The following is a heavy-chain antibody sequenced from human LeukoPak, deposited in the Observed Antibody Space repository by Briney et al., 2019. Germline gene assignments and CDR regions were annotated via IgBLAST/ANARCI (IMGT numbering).Heavy chain of an antibody. J-gene: IGHJ6*03. V-gene: IGHV3-30*02. Sequence: GGSLRLSCAASGFTFSSYGMHWVRQAPGKGLEWVAFIRYDGSNKYYADSVKGRFTISRDNSKNTLYLQMNSLRAEDTAVYYCAKGGLVVVVTVYYMDVWGKGPTVTVSS. D-gene: IGHD2-21*02. CDR3: AKGGLVVVVTVYYMDV. CDR1: GFTFSSYG. CDR2: IRYDGSNK.